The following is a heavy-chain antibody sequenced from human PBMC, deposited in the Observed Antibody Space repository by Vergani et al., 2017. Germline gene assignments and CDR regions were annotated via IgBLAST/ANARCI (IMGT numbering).Heavy chain of an antibody. Sequence: QVQLVESGGGVVQPGRSLRLSCAASGFTFNSDGMHWVRQAPGKGLEWVAVISYDGSNKYYADSVKGRFTISRDNSKNTLYLQMNSLRAEDTAVYYCAKEAKQLVYYYYMDVWGKXP. CDR3: AKEAKQLVYYYYMDV. D-gene: IGHD6-6*01. CDR1: GFTFNSDG. V-gene: IGHV3-30*18. J-gene: IGHJ6*03. CDR2: ISYDGSNK.